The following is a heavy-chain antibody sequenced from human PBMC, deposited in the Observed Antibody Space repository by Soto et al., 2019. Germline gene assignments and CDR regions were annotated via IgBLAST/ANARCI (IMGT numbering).Heavy chain of an antibody. CDR1: GGTFGNLG. D-gene: IGHD3-10*01. Sequence: QMQLVQSGAEVKKPGSSVKVSCKASGGTFGNLGISWLRQAPGQGLEWMGGPIPIFDTPHYAEKFRDRLTITAAATSTAYMELTSISSEDTATYYCARDREDGSVTKDNWFDSWGQGTLVTVSS. CDR3: ARDREDGSVTKDNWFDS. V-gene: IGHV1-69*01. J-gene: IGHJ5*01. CDR2: PIPIFDTP.